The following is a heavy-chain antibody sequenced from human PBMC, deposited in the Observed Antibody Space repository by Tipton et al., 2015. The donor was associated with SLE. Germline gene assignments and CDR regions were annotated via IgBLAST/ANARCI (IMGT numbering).Heavy chain of an antibody. CDR1: GGSFSGYY. Sequence: TLSLTCAVYGGSFSGYYWSWIRQPPGKGLEWIGEINHSGSTNYNPSLKSRVTLSEDTSKNQSSLKLSSVTAADTAVYYCASSELYCSSTSCYKAGQIHHWGQGTLVTVSS. CDR3: ASSELYCSSTSCYKAGQIHH. J-gene: IGHJ1*01. CDR2: INHSGST. V-gene: IGHV4-34*01. D-gene: IGHD2-2*02.